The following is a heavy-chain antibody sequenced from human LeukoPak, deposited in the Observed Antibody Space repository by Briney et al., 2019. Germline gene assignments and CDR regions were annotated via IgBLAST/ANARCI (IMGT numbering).Heavy chain of an antibody. V-gene: IGHV1-24*01. J-gene: IGHJ4*02. CDR2: FDPEDGET. Sequence: GASVKVSCKVSGYTLTELSMHWVRQAPGKGLEWRGGFDPEDGETIYAQKFQGRVTMTEDTSTDTAYMELSSLRSEDTAVYYCATSCSGGSCYLFDYWGQGTLVTVSS. D-gene: IGHD2-15*01. CDR1: GYTLTELS. CDR3: ATSCSGGSCYLFDY.